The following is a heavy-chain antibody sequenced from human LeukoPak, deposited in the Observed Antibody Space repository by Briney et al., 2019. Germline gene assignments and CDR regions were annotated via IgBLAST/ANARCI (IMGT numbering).Heavy chain of an antibody. CDR1: GYTFTGYY. D-gene: IGHD1-26*01. J-gene: IGHJ4*02. CDR3: ARDPGDGWELPDY. CDR2: INPNSGGT. V-gene: IGHV1-2*02. Sequence: ASVKVSCKASGYTFTGYYMHWVRQAPGQGLEWMGWINPNSGGTNYAQKFQGRVTMTRDTSISTAYMELSRLRSDDTAVYYCARDPGDGWELPDYWGQGTLVTVSS.